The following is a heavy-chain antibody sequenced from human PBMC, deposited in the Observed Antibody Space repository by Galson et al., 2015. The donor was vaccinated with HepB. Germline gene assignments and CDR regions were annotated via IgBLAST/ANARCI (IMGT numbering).Heavy chain of an antibody. CDR1: GYTFTGYY. Sequence: SVKVSCKASGYTFTGYYMHWVRQAPGQGLEWMGRINPNSGGTNYAQKFQGRVTMTRDTSISTAYMELSRLRSDDTAVYYCARGEYYDSSGYYYVPLDYWGQGTLVTVSS. V-gene: IGHV1-2*06. CDR3: ARGEYYDSSGYYYVPLDY. CDR2: INPNSGGT. J-gene: IGHJ4*02. D-gene: IGHD3-22*01.